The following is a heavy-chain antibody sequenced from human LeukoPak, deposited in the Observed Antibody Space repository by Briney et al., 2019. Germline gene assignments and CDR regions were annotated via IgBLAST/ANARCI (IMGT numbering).Heavy chain of an antibody. CDR3: ARGASGTLYDAFDI. J-gene: IGHJ3*02. Sequence: GMSLRLSCAASGFSFSTYAMHWVRQAPGKGPDWVAMIWSDGSNQYYADSVKGRFTISRENSKNTLYLQMNSLRAEDTAVYYCARGASGTLYDAFDIWGRGTMVTVSS. D-gene: IGHD1-26*01. CDR1: GFSFSTYA. V-gene: IGHV3-33*01. CDR2: IWSDGSNQ.